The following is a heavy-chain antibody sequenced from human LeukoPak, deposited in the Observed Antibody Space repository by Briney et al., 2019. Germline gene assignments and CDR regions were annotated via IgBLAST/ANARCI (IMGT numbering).Heavy chain of an antibody. CDR1: GYTFSNYY. CDR3: ARAGTTGTTRAFGY. J-gene: IGHJ4*02. Sequence: ASVKVSCKASGYTFSNYYLNWVRQAPGQGLEWMGWINPNSGGTNVAQTFQGRITMTRDTSISTAYMELSNLGSDDTAMYYCARAGTTGTTRAFGYWGQGTLVTVSS. V-gene: IGHV1-2*02. D-gene: IGHD1-1*01. CDR2: INPNSGGT.